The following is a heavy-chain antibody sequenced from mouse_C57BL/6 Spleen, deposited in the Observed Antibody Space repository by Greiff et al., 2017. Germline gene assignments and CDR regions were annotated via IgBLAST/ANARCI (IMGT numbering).Heavy chain of an antibody. Sequence: QVQLQQSGAELARPGASVKLSCKASGYTFTSYGISWVKQRTGQGLEWIGEIYPRSGNTYYNEKFKGKATLTADKSSSTAYMELRSLTSEDSAVYFCARGDEYDVGVDYWGEGTTLTVSS. V-gene: IGHV1-81*01. J-gene: IGHJ2*01. D-gene: IGHD2-4*01. CDR2: IYPRSGNT. CDR3: ARGDEYDVGVDY. CDR1: GYTFTSYG.